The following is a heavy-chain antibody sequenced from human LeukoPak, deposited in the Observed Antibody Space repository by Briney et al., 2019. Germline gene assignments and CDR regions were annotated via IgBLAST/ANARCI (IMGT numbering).Heavy chain of an antibody. D-gene: IGHD3-16*01. V-gene: IGHV3-23*01. Sequence: GGSLRLSCAASGFTFSSYAMSWVRQAPGKGLEWVSAISGSGGSTYYADSVEGRFTISRDNSNNTLHLEMNSLRAEDTAIYYCAISRGGDYIYDAFDIWGQGTVVTVSS. CDR3: AISRGGDYIYDAFDI. CDR2: ISGSGGST. CDR1: GFTFSSYA. J-gene: IGHJ3*02.